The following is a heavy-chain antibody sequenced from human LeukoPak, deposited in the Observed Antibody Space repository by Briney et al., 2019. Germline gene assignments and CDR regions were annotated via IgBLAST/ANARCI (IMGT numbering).Heavy chain of an antibody. CDR2: INPNSGGT. CDR1: GYTSTGYY. V-gene: IGHV1-2*02. D-gene: IGHD3-9*01. Sequence: ASVKVSCKASGYTSTGYYMHWVRQAPGQGLEWMGWINPNSGGTNYAQKFQGRVTMTRDTSISTAYMELSRLRSDDTAVYYCARDPRTYDILTGYSNDAFDIWGQGTMVTVSS. J-gene: IGHJ3*02. CDR3: ARDPRTYDILTGYSNDAFDI.